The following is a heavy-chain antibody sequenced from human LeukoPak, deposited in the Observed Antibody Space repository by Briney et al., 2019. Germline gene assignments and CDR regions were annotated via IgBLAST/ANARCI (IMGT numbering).Heavy chain of an antibody. CDR2: IYYSGST. CDR3: AREVGWWLSSSSALDY. Sequence: PSETLSLTCTVSGGSISSYYWSWIRQPPGKGLEWIGYIYYSGSTNYNPSLKSRITISVDTSKNQFSLKLSSVTAADTAVYYCAREVGWWLSSSSALDYWGQGTLVTVSS. V-gene: IGHV4-59*12. CDR1: GGSISSYY. J-gene: IGHJ4*02. D-gene: IGHD6-6*01.